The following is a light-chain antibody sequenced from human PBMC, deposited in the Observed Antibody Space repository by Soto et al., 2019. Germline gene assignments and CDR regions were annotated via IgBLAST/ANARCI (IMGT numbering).Light chain of an antibody. Sequence: HSVLTQPPSASGTPGQRVTISCSGSSSNIGSNTVNWYQHLPGTAPKLLIYNNSQRPSGVPDRFSGSKSGTSASLAISGLQSEDEAEYYCAAFEDSLSGPVFVGGTKLTVL. CDR1: SSNIGSNT. CDR3: AAFEDSLSGPV. CDR2: NNS. V-gene: IGLV1-44*01. J-gene: IGLJ2*01.